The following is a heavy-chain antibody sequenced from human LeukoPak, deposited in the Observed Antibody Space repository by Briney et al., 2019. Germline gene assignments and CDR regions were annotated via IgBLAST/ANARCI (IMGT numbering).Heavy chain of an antibody. CDR2: IYSGGST. Sequence: GGSLRLSCAASGFTVSSNYMSWVRQAPGKGLEWVSVIYSGGSTYYADSVKGRFTISRDNSKNTLYLQMNSLRAEDTAVYYCARGGSYRLAPFDYWGQGTLVTVSS. CDR1: GFTVSSNY. V-gene: IGHV3-66*02. D-gene: IGHD3-16*02. J-gene: IGHJ4*02. CDR3: ARGGSYRLAPFDY.